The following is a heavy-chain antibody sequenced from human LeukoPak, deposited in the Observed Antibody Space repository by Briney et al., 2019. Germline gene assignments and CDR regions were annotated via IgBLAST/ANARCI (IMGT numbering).Heavy chain of an antibody. CDR1: GGTFNNYA. J-gene: IGHJ5*02. Sequence: GASVKVSCKSSGGTFNNYAINWVRQAPGQGLEWMGGTIPILGTTNYAQKFQGRVTITADESTGTAYMELTGLTSEDTAFYYCARPVIPTTIRPFWFDPWGQGTLVTVSS. CDR2: TIPILGTT. D-gene: IGHD2-2*02. V-gene: IGHV1-69*13. CDR3: ARPVIPTTIRPFWFDP.